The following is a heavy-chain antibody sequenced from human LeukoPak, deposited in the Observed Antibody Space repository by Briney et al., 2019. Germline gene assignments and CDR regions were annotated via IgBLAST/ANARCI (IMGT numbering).Heavy chain of an antibody. Sequence: SETLSLTCTVSGGSISSSSYYWGWIRQPPGKGLEWIGSIYYSGSTYYNPSLKSRVTISVDTSKNQFSLKLSSVTAADTAVYYCARDPKNYYDSSGYTVTAIDYWGQGTLVTVSS. CDR1: GGSISSSSYY. CDR2: IYYSGST. CDR3: ARDPKNYYDSSGYTVTAIDY. V-gene: IGHV4-39*07. J-gene: IGHJ4*02. D-gene: IGHD3-22*01.